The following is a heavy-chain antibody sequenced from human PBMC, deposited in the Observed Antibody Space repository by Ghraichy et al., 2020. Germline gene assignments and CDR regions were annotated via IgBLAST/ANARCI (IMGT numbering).Heavy chain of an antibody. D-gene: IGHD2-15*01. CDR1: GFSFSSYS. CDR2: IYSGSDFI. Sequence: GGSLRLSCAASGFSFSSYSMTWVRQAPGKGLEWVSSIYSGSDFIYYADSVKGRFTTSRDNAKNSLFLHMNSLRAEATAVYYCARECDADACYIADDVFDLGGLGTMVTVSS. CDR3: ARECDADACYIADDVFDL. J-gene: IGHJ3*01. V-gene: IGHV3-21*01.